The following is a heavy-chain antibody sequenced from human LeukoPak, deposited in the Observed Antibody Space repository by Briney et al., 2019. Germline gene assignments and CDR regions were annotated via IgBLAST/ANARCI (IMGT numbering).Heavy chain of an antibody. Sequence: SETLSLTCIVSGGSISSGSHYWSWIRQPAGKGLEWIGRIYASGSTNYNPSLKSRVTISVDRSKNQFSLKLSSVTAADTAVYYCARDVITMIVDDAFDIWGQGTMVTVSS. CDR2: IYASGST. J-gene: IGHJ3*02. D-gene: IGHD3-22*01. CDR1: GGSISSGSHY. CDR3: ARDVITMIVDDAFDI. V-gene: IGHV4-61*02.